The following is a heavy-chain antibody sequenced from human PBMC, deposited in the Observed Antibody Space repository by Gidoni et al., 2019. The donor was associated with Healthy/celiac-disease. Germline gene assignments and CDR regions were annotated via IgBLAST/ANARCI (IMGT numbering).Heavy chain of an antibody. V-gene: IGHV1-3*01. J-gene: IGHJ4*02. Sequence: QVQLVQSGAEVKKPGASVKVSCKASGYTFTSYAMHWVRQAPGQRLEWMGWINAGNGNTKYSQKFQGRVTITRDTSASTAYMELSSLRSEDTAVYYCARSPLGFLEWTVVFDYWGQGTLVTVSS. CDR2: INAGNGNT. D-gene: IGHD3-3*01. CDR1: GYTFTSYA. CDR3: ARSPLGFLEWTVVFDY.